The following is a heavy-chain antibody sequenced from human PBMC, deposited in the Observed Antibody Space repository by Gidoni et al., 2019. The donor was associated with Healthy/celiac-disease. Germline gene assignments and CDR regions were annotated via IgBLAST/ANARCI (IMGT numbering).Heavy chain of an antibody. CDR3: ARGRLRGGEWLRQEKQIDY. CDR1: GYTFTSYD. V-gene: IGHV1-8*01. Sequence: QVQLVQSGAEVKKPGASVKVSCKASGYTFTSYDINWVRQATGQGLEWMGWMNPSSGNKGYEQKFQGRVTMTRNTSTSTAYMGLSSLRAEDTAVYAWARGRLRGGEWLRQEKQIDYWGQGTLVTVSS. J-gene: IGHJ4*02. D-gene: IGHD5-12*01. CDR2: MNPSSGNK.